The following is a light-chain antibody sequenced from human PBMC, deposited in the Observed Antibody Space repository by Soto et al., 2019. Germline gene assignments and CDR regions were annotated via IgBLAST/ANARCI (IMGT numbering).Light chain of an antibody. CDR1: QSVYSN. CDR3: QQDNNLPLT. Sequence: ELVMADFSSHVSLSPGERATLSCRASQSVYSNLAWYQEKPGQAPRLLIYGASTRATGIAARFSGSGSGTEFTLTISSLQSEDFAVYYCQQDNNLPLTFGEGARLEI. J-gene: IGKJ5*01. CDR2: GAS. V-gene: IGKV3-15*01.